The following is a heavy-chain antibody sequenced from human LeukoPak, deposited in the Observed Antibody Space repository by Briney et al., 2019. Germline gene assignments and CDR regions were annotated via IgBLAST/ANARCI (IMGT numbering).Heavy chain of an antibody. CDR1: GFTFSSYA. D-gene: IGHD3-9*01. J-gene: IGHJ4*02. V-gene: IGHV3-23*01. Sequence: GGSLRLSCAASGFTFSSYAMSWVRQAPGKGLEWVSAISGSGGSTYYADSEKGRFTISRDNSKNTLYLQMNSLRAEDTAVYYCAKGDYYDILTGYPTDYWGQGTLVTVSS. CDR2: ISGSGGST. CDR3: AKGDYYDILTGYPTDY.